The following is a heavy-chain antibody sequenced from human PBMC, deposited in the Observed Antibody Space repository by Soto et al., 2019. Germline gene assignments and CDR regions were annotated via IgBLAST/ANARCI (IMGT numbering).Heavy chain of an antibody. Sequence: QVQLVQSGAEVKKPGSSVKVSCKASGGTFSSYAISWVRQAPGQGLEWMGGIIPIFGTANYAQKFQGRVTITADESTSTAYMELSSLRSEDTAVYYCARFSVATAMVRNYYYYYGMDVWGQGTTVTVSS. J-gene: IGHJ6*02. D-gene: IGHD5-18*01. CDR3: ARFSVATAMVRNYYYYYGMDV. V-gene: IGHV1-69*01. CDR2: IIPIFGTA. CDR1: GGTFSSYA.